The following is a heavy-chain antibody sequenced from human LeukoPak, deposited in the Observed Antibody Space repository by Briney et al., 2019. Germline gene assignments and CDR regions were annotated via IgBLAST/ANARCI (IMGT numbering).Heavy chain of an antibody. Sequence: GGSLRLSCAASGFTFRSYGIHWVRQAPGKGLEWVAGISYDGSKKDYADSVKGRFSISRDDSKNTVYLQMNSLRAEDTAVYYCARDGHIGIAAAAFDYWGQGTLVTVSS. D-gene: IGHD6-13*01. CDR2: ISYDGSKK. CDR1: GFTFRSYG. J-gene: IGHJ4*02. V-gene: IGHV3-30*03. CDR3: ARDGHIGIAAAAFDY.